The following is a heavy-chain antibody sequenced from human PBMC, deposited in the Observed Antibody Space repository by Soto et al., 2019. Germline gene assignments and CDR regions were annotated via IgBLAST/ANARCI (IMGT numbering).Heavy chain of an antibody. J-gene: IGHJ4*02. CDR3: ARKGYYPSGRINLFDS. V-gene: IGHV4-38-2*02. CDR2: IYPGGGT. CDR1: GHSINSDYY. Sequence: TSETLSLTCTVAGHSINSDYYLGWILQPPWKGLEWIGSIYPGGGTYYNPSLKSRVTISIDTSKNQFSLRLTSVTAADTAMYYCARKGYYPSGRINLFDSWGQGTLVTVSS. D-gene: IGHD3-10*01.